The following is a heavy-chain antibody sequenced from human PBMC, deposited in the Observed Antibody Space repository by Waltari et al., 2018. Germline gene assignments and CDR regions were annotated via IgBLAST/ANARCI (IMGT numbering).Heavy chain of an antibody. V-gene: IGHV3-15*01. CDR1: GFTFRNTW. CDR3: TTDRFD. Sequence: EVQLVESGGGLVMPGGSLRLSCAASGFTFRNTWMSWVRQAPGKGLEWGGRIKSRSAVGTTDYTSPVKGRFTISRDVSQNTLHLQMNSLKTEDTAVYYCTTDRFDWGQGILVTVSS. D-gene: IGHD3-16*01. J-gene: IGHJ4*02. CDR2: IKSRSAVGTT.